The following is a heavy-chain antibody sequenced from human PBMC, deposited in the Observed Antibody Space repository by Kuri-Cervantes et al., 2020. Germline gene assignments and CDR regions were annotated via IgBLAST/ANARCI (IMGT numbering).Heavy chain of an antibody. J-gene: IGHJ4*02. Sequence: GESLKISCAASGFTFSTYAMNWVRQAPGKGLEWVAFIRYDGSDKYYADSVKGRFTISRDNSKNTLYLQMNSLRAEETAVYYCAKNIYGDYDGFDYWGQGTLVTVSS. V-gene: IGHV3-30*02. D-gene: IGHD4-17*01. CDR3: AKNIYGDYDGFDY. CDR1: GFTFSTYA. CDR2: IRYDGSDK.